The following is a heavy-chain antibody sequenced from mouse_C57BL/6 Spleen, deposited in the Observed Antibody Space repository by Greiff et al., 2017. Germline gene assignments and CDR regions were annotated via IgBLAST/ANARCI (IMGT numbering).Heavy chain of an antibody. Sequence: QVQLQQPGAELVMPGASVKLSCKASGYTFTSYWMHWVKQRPGQGLEWIGEIDPSDSYTNYNQKFKGKSTLTVDKSSSTAYMQLSSLTSEDSAVYYCARSTMVTTASFDYWGKGTTLTVSS. CDR2: IDPSDSYT. CDR3: ARSTMVTTASFDY. D-gene: IGHD2-2*01. CDR1: GYTFTSYW. V-gene: IGHV1-69*01. J-gene: IGHJ2*01.